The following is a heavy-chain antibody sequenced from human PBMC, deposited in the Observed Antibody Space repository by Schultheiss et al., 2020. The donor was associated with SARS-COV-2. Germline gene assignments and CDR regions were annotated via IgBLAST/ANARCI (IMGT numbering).Heavy chain of an antibody. D-gene: IGHD3-3*01. CDR2: IYYSGST. Sequence: SETLSLTCTVSGGSISSSSYYWSWIRQPPGKGLEWIGYIYYSGSTNYNPSLKSRVTISVDTSKNQFSLKLSSVTAADTAVYYCARDHSVNTIFGVVIEDAFDIWGQGTMVTVSS. CDR1: GGSISSSSYY. J-gene: IGHJ3*02. CDR3: ARDHSVNTIFGVVIEDAFDI. V-gene: IGHV4-61*01.